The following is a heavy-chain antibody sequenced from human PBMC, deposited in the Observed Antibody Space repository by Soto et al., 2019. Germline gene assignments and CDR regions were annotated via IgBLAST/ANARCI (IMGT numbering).Heavy chain of an antibody. V-gene: IGHV1-18*04. Sequence: QVQLVQSGAEVKKPGAAVKVSCKTSGYTFTSYAITWVRQAPGQGLEWMGKISGYNGNTDNSEKFQGRVTMTTDTSTRAAYMALRGLRSDDSAVYFCARETLFGSLEHWGQETLVTVAS. D-gene: IGHD3-3*02. CDR1: GYTFTSYA. CDR2: ISGYNGNT. CDR3: ARETLFGSLEH. J-gene: IGHJ4*02.